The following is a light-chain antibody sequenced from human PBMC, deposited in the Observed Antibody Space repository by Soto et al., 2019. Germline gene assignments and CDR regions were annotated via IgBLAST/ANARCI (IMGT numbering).Light chain of an antibody. CDR2: EDS. J-gene: IGLJ1*01. CDR3: CSYTGATTAYV. CDR1: RNDVGNYNL. Sequence: QSVLTQPASVSGSPGQSITVSCTGSRNDVGNYNLVSWYQQSPGKAPKLLIYEDSKRPSGVSNRFSGSKSGDTASLTISGLQTEHEADYYCCSYTGATTAYVFGTGTKVTVL. V-gene: IGLV2-23*01.